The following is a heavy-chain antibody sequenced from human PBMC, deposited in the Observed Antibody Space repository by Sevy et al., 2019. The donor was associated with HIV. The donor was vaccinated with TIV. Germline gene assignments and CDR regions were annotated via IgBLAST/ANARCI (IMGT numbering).Heavy chain of an antibody. CDR2: FYYTGST. D-gene: IGHD3-3*01. CDR1: GGSISPYY. V-gene: IGHV4-59*01. CDR3: ARQGGVVDYGMDV. Sequence: SETLSLTCTVSGGSISPYYWSWIRQPPGKGLEWVGHFYYTGSTNYNPSLEGRATISVDASKNQFFLKLTSVTAADTAVYYCARQGGVVDYGMDVWGQRTTVTVSS. J-gene: IGHJ6*02.